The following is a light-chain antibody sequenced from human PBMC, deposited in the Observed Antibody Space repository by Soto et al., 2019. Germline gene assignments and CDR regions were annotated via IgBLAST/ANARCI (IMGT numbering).Light chain of an antibody. CDR1: SSNIGAGYD. CDR2: GNT. Sequence: QSVLTQPPSVSGAPGQRVTISCTGSSSNIGAGYDVHWYQQLPGTAPKLLIYGNTNRPSGVPDRFSGSRSGTSASLAITGLQAEDDADYYCQSYDSSLSGSSVFGTGTKLTVL. J-gene: IGLJ1*01. CDR3: QSYDSSLSGSSV. V-gene: IGLV1-40*01.